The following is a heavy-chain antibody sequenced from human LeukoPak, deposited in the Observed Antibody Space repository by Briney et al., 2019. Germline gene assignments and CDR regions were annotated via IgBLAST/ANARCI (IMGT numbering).Heavy chain of an antibody. CDR1: GLTFSTYA. CDR2: ISISGGST. J-gene: IGHJ4*02. V-gene: IGHV3-23*01. D-gene: IGHD3-10*01. CDR3: AKVTAKNMVRGVGGFDY. Sequence: GGSLRLSCAASGLTFSTYAMTWVRQAPGKGLEWVPAISISGGSTLYADSVKGRFIISRDNSKNTLYLQMNSLRAEDTAVYYCAKVTAKNMVRGVGGFDYWGQGTLVTVSS.